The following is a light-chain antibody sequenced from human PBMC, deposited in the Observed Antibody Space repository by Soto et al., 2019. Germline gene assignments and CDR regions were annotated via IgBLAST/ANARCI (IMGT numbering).Light chain of an antibody. CDR3: QQRSNWPIT. V-gene: IGKV3-11*01. CDR1: QSVSSH. CDR2: DAS. Sequence: EIVLTQSPATLSLSPGERATLSCRASQSVSSHLAWFQQRPGQAPRLLIYDASNRATGIPARFSGRGSGTDFTLTISSLEPEDFAVYYCQQRSNWPITFGQGTRLEI. J-gene: IGKJ5*01.